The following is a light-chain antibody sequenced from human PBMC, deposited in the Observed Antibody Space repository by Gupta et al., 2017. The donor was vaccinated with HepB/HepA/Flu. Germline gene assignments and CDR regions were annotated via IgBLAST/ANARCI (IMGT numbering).Light chain of an antibody. Sequence: DIQTIQSPSPVSTAVGHTFTITCRASHGMRGRVAWYQQKPGKAPKPLIYGATSLHSGVPERFGGSGSGTDFSLTISNLQPEDSATYYCQQASSFPLTFGGGTKVEIK. V-gene: IGKV1-12*01. CDR2: GAT. J-gene: IGKJ4*01. CDR3: QQASSFPLT. CDR1: HGMRGR.